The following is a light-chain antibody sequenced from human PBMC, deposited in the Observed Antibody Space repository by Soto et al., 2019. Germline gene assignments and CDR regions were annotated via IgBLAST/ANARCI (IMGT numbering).Light chain of an antibody. Sequence: DIVMTQSPDSLAVSLGERATINCKSSQSVLYSSNNKNQLAWYQQKPGQTPKLLIYCASTRESGVPDRFSGSGSGTDFTLTISSLQAEDVAFYYCHQYYSSPTFGGGTKVELK. J-gene: IGKJ4*01. CDR2: CAS. V-gene: IGKV4-1*01. CDR1: QSVLYSSNNKNQ. CDR3: HQYYSSPT.